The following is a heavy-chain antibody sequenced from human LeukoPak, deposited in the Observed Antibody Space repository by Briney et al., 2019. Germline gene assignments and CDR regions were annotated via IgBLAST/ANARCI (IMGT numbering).Heavy chain of an antibody. CDR2: IYHSGST. V-gene: IGHV4-4*02. CDR1: GGSISSSNW. D-gene: IGHD2-15*01. CDR3: ARELGYCSGGSCYPDAFDI. Sequence: SETLSLTCAVSGGSISSSNWWSWVRQPPGKGLEWIGEIYHSGSTNYNPSLKSRVTISVDKSKNQFSLKLSSVTAADTAVYYCARELGYCSGGSCYPDAFDIWGQGTMVTVSS. J-gene: IGHJ3*02.